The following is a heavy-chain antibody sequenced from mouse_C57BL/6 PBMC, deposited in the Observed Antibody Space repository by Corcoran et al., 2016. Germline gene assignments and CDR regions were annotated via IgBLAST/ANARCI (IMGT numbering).Heavy chain of an antibody. Sequence: QIQLVQSGPELKKPGETVKISCKASGYTFTTYGMSWVKQAPGKGLKWMGWINTYSGVPTYADDFKGRFAFSLETSASTAYLQINNLKNEDTATYFCARSYYGSREGRYFDVWGTGTTFTVSS. CDR2: INTYSGVP. CDR1: GYTFTTYG. CDR3: ARSYYGSREGRYFDV. J-gene: IGHJ1*03. D-gene: IGHD1-1*01. V-gene: IGHV9-3*01.